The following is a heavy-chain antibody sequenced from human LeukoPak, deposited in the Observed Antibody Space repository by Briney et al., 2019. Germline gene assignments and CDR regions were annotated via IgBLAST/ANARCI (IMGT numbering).Heavy chain of an antibody. D-gene: IGHD2-15*01. V-gene: IGHV4-34*01. J-gene: IGHJ6*03. Sequence: SETLSLTCAVYGGSFSGYYWSWIRQPPGKELEWIGEINHSGSTNYNPSLKSRVTISVDTSKNQFSLKLSPVTAADTAVYYCARGTLVVVVAATAYYYYYMDVWGKGTTVTVSS. CDR3: ARGTLVVVVAATAYYYYYMDV. CDR1: GGSFSGYY. CDR2: INHSGST.